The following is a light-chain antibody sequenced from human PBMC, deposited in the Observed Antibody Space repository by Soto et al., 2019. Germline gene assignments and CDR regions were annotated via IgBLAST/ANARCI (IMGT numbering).Light chain of an antibody. V-gene: IGKV1-5*01. Sequence: DIQMTQTPSTLAASVGDRVSITSRASQSVSSWLAWYQQKPGKAPKLLIYDASRLESGVPSMFSGSGSGTEFTLPISSLQPDDFATYYCLHYNGYPYTFGQGTKLDIK. CDR2: DAS. CDR3: LHYNGYPYT. J-gene: IGKJ2*01. CDR1: QSVSSW.